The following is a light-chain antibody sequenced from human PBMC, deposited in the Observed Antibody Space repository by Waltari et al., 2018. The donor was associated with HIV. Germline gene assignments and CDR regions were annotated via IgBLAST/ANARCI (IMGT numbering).Light chain of an antibody. V-gene: IGLV1-44*01. Sequence: QSVLTQPPSASGTPGQRVTISCSGGSSNLGSNAVSWYQQLPGTAPKLLLYSDNQRPSGVPDRFSGSKSGTSASLAISGRQAEDEADYHCAGWDDSVDGPVFGGGTILTVL. CDR1: SSNLGSNA. CDR2: SDN. CDR3: AGWDDSVDGPV. J-gene: IGLJ3*02.